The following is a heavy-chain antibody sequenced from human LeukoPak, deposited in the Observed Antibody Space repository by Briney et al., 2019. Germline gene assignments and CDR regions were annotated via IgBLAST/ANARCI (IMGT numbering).Heavy chain of an antibody. CDR2: IKEDGSEN. Sequence: GGSLRLSCAPSGFTFSHYWMSWVRQAPGKGLEWVANIKEDGSENYYVDSVKGRFTISRDNAKNSLSLQVNSLRAEDTAVYYCARSRSGYYEDYWGQGTLVTVSS. V-gene: IGHV3-7*01. D-gene: IGHD3-22*01. CDR1: GFTFSHYW. J-gene: IGHJ4*02. CDR3: ARSRSGYYEDY.